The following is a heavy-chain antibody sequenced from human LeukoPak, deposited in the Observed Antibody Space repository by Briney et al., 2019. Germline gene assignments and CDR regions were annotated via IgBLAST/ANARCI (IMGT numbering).Heavy chain of an antibody. D-gene: IGHD3-10*01. V-gene: IGHV3-30-3*01. Sequence: GGSLTLSCAASGFTFSNYVVHWVRQAPGKGLEWVAIISSDGTNNYYADSVKGRFTISRDNSKNTVFLQMNSLRVEDTAVYYCASTMSSVAPLDYWGQGALVTVSS. CDR2: ISSDGTNN. CDR1: GFTFSNYV. CDR3: ASTMSSVAPLDY. J-gene: IGHJ4*02.